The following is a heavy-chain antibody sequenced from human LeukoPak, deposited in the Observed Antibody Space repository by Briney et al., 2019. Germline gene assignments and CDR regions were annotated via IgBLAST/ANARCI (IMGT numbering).Heavy chain of an antibody. D-gene: IGHD3-22*01. CDR2: IRTKAYGGTT. V-gene: IGHV3-49*04. CDR1: GFTSGFTFGDDA. Sequence: SLRLSCTASGFTSGFTFGDDAMSWVRQAPGKGLEWVGFIRTKAYGGTTEYAASVKGRFTISRDGSKSIAYLQMNSLKTEDTAVYYCTRTYYDSSGYLFDYWGQGTLVTVSS. J-gene: IGHJ4*02. CDR3: TRTYYDSSGYLFDY.